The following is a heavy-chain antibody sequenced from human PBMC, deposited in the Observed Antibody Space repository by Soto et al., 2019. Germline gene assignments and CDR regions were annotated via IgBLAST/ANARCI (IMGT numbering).Heavy chain of an antibody. D-gene: IGHD2-8*01. CDR1: GFTFSSHE. V-gene: IGHV3-48*03. CDR3: ARGGVY. J-gene: IGHJ1*01. Sequence: PGGSLRLSCEATGFTFSSHEMNWIRQTPGKRLEWIAKISGSGSTINYADSVKGRFNISRDNVQRTLHLQMDSLRVEDTGVYYCARGGVYWGRGTMVT. CDR2: ISGSGSTI.